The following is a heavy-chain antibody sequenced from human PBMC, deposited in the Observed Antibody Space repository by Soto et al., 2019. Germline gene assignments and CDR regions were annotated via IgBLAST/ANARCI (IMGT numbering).Heavy chain of an antibody. CDR1: GGSIISSNYY. J-gene: IGHJ3*02. CDR3: ASPTLGAFDI. V-gene: IGHV4-39*01. D-gene: IGHD3-16*01. CDR2: IYYSGST. Sequence: PSETLSLTCTFSGGSIISSNYYWGWIRQPPGKGLEWIGSIYYSGSTSYNSSLKSRVTIPVDTSKNQFSLRLSSVTAADTAVYYCASPTLGAFDIWGQGTMVTVSS.